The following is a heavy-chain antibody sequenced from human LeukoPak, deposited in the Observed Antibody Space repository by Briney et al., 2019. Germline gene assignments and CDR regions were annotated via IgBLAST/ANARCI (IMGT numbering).Heavy chain of an antibody. V-gene: IGHV4-38-2*02. D-gene: IGHD5-12*01. CDR1: GYSISSGYY. CDR2: IYHSGST. Sequence: PSETLSLTCTVSGYSISSGYYWGWIRQPPGKGLEWIGSIYHSGSTYYNPSLKSRVTISVDTSKNQFSLNLRSVTAADTAVYYCARFSRWLPFESWGQGTLVTVSS. CDR3: ARFSRWLPFES. J-gene: IGHJ4*02.